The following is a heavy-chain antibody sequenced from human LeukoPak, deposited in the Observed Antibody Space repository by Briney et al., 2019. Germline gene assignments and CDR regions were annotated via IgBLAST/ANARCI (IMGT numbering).Heavy chain of an antibody. V-gene: IGHV3-21*01. CDR2: ISSSSSYI. J-gene: IGHJ6*04. Sequence: GGSLRLSCAASGFTFSSYSMNWVRQAPGKGLGGVSSISSSSSYIYYAYSVKGRFTISRDNAKNSLYLQMNSLRAEDTAVYYCARDPGGGYASYYGMDVWGKGTTVTVSS. CDR1: GFTFSSYS. CDR3: ARDPGGGYASYYGMDV. D-gene: IGHD5-12*01.